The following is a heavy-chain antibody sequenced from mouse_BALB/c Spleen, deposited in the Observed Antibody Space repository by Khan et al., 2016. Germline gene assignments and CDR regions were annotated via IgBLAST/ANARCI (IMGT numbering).Heavy chain of an antibody. D-gene: IGHD1-1*01. V-gene: IGHV2-9*02. CDR2: IWAGGST. J-gene: IGHJ2*01. Sequence: VQLQESGPGLVAPSQSLSITCTVSGFSLTTYGVHWVRQPPGKGLEWLGVIWAGGSTNYNSALMSRLSISKDDSKSQVFLKMNNLQTDDTATYDCASDRYYGTSYFDYWGQGTTLTVSS. CDR3: ASDRYYGTSYFDY. CDR1: GFSLTTYG.